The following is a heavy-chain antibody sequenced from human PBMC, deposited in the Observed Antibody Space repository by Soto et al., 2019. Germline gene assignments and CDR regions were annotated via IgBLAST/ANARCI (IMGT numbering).Heavy chain of an antibody. D-gene: IGHD3-10*01. Sequence: EVQLLDSGGGLVQPGGSLRLSCAASGFTFSSYAMGWVRQAPEKGLEWVSAISGGGGTTYYADSVKGRFTISGYNSKNTLYLQVNSLRAEDTAVYYCAKDLLVFGLTNTYSHAIFGDYWGQGTLVTVSS. CDR1: GFTFSSYA. J-gene: IGHJ4*02. V-gene: IGHV3-23*01. CDR2: ISGGGGTT. CDR3: AKDLLVFGLTNTYSHAIFGDY.